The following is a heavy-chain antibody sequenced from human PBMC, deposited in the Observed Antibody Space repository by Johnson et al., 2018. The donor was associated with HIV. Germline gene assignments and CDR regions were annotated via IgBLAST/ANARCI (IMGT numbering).Heavy chain of an antibody. CDR1: GFTFDDYA. CDR2: IGTAGDT. D-gene: IGHD2-21*02. Sequence: VQLVESGGGLVQPGRSLRLSCPASGFTFDDYAMHWVRQAPGKGLEWVSGIGTAGDTYYPGSVKGRFTIPRDNAKNTLYLQMNSLRAEDTAVYYCARGTVCGGDCYSRAFDIWGQGTMVTVSS. CDR3: ARGTVCGGDCYSRAFDI. V-gene: IGHV3-9*01. J-gene: IGHJ3*02.